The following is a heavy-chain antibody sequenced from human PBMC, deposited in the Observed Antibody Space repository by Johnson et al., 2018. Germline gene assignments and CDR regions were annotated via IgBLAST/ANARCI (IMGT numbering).Heavy chain of an antibody. CDR3: ASYRGDYAEYFPN. V-gene: IGHV4-30-4*01. Sequence: QVQLQESGPRLVKPSQTLSLTCSVSGCSISSGRYYWSWLRQPPGKGPEWVGYIYYTGSTYYNPSLKSRVTISLDTSKNLFSLKLNSVTAADTAVYFWASYRGDYAEYFPNWRQGTLVTVSS. D-gene: IGHD4-17*01. CDR2: IYYTGST. J-gene: IGHJ1*01. CDR1: GCSISSGRYY.